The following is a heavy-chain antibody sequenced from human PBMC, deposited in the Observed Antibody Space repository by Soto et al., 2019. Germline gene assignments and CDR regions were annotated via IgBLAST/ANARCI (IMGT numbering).Heavy chain of an antibody. V-gene: IGHV4-4*07. J-gene: IGHJ3*02. D-gene: IGHD7-27*01. Sequence: QVQLRESGPGLVEPSETLSLTCTVSGDSMSSYYWSWIRQSAEKGLEWMGRISATGPTNYKPTLKSRITLSIDASKTQFSLNLKFVTAADTAVYFCARDQSGAADIWGQGTVVSVS. CDR3: ARDQSGAADI. CDR1: GDSMSSYY. CDR2: ISATGPT.